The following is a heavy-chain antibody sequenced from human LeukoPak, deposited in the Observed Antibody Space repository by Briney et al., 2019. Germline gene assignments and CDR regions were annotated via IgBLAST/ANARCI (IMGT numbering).Heavy chain of an antibody. D-gene: IGHD3-22*01. V-gene: IGHV3-30-3*01. Sequence: PGQSLRLSCAASGFIFSDYVMHWVRQAPGKGLEWAAVISKDGNNKYYADSVKGRFTISRDNPKKTLYLQMNNLTAEDTAVYYCARSYYDSSGLYYFDYWGQGVLVTVSS. J-gene: IGHJ4*02. CDR3: ARSYYDSSGLYYFDY. CDR2: ISKDGNNK. CDR1: GFIFSDYV.